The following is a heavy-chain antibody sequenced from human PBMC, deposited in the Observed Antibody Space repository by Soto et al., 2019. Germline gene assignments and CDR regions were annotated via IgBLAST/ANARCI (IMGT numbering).Heavy chain of an antibody. CDR1: GYTFTSYY. CDR2: INPSGGST. D-gene: IGHD2-15*01. V-gene: IGHV1-46*03. J-gene: IGHJ4*02. Sequence: QVQLVQSGAEVKKPGASVKVSCKASGYTFTSYYMHWVRQAPGQGLEWMGIINPSGGSTSYAQKFQGRVTMTRDTSTSTVYMELSSLRSEDTAVYYCARDEERYCSGGSCYLEDYWGQGTLVTVSS. CDR3: ARDEERYCSGGSCYLEDY.